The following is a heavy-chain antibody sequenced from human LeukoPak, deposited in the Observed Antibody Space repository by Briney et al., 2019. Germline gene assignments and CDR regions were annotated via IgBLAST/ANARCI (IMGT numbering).Heavy chain of an antibody. Sequence: SVKVSCKASGGTYSSYAISWVRQAPGQGLEWMGGIIPIFGTANYAQKFQGRVTITADESTSTAYMELSSLRSEDTAVYYCARDLPYLHYDFWSGYPSRDYGMDVWGQGTTVTVSS. CDR3: ARDLPYLHYDFWSGYPSRDYGMDV. D-gene: IGHD3-3*01. V-gene: IGHV1-69*13. J-gene: IGHJ6*02. CDR1: GGTYSSYA. CDR2: IIPIFGTA.